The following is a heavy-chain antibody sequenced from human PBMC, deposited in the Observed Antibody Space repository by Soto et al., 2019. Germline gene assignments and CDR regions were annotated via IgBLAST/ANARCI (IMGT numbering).Heavy chain of an antibody. CDR3: ARHPGYYDILTGYTTYYFDY. CDR1: GGSVSSGSYY. Sequence: SETLSLTCTVSGGSVSSGSYYWSWIRQPPGKGLDWIGYIYYSGSTDYNPSFKSRVTISLDTPKNQFSLKLSSVTAADTAVYYCARHPGYYDILTGYTTYYFDYWGQGILVTVSS. CDR2: IYYSGST. V-gene: IGHV4-61*01. J-gene: IGHJ4*02. D-gene: IGHD3-9*01.